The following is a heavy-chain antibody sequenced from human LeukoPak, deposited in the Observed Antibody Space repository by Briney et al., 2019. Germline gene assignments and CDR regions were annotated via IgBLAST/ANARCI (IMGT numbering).Heavy chain of an antibody. V-gene: IGHV3-33*01. CDR1: GFTFSSYY. CDR3: ATGTGYYYDR. Sequence: GRSLRLSCAASGFTFSSYYMHWVRQAPGKCLEWVAVVHNDGDTKYFGDSVKGRFTISRGNSKNTLYLQMNSLRAEDTAVYYCATGTGYYYDRWGQGTLVTVAS. CDR2: VHNDGDTK. D-gene: IGHD3-9*01. J-gene: IGHJ4*02.